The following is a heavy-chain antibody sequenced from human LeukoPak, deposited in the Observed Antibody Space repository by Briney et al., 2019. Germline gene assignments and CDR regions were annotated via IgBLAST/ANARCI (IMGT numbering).Heavy chain of an antibody. CDR2: IWYDGSNK. Sequence: GGPLRLPCVASGFTFSSYGMHWVRQAPGKGLEWVAVIWYDGSNKYYADSVKGRFTISRDNSKNTLYLQMNSLRAEDTAVYYCARETSTPDAFDIWGQGTMVTVSS. CDR3: ARETSTPDAFDI. V-gene: IGHV3-33*01. J-gene: IGHJ3*02. D-gene: IGHD5/OR15-5a*01. CDR1: GFTFSSYG.